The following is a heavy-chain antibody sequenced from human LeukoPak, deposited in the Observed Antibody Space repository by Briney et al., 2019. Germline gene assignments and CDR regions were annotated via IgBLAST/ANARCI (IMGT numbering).Heavy chain of an antibody. Sequence: SETLSLTFTVSGGSISSYYWSWIRQPAGKGLEWIGRIYTSGSTNYNPSPKSRVTMSVDTSKNQFSLKLSSVTAADTAVYYCARDGGQWPVSRWFDPWGQGTLVTVSS. D-gene: IGHD6-19*01. CDR3: ARDGGQWPVSRWFDP. CDR2: IYTSGST. J-gene: IGHJ5*02. V-gene: IGHV4-4*07. CDR1: GGSISSYY.